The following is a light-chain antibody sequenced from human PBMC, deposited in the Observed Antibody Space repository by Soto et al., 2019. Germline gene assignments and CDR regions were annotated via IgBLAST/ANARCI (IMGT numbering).Light chain of an antibody. Sequence: SYELTQPPSVSVAPGQTARITCGGNNIRSKRVHCYQQKPGQAPVLVVYDESDRPSGIPERVSGSNSVNTATLTVNRVEAGHEADYYCQVLDSCSDHPVVFGGGTKVTVL. V-gene: IGLV3-21*02. J-gene: IGLJ2*01. CDR3: QVLDSCSDHPVV. CDR1: NIRSKR. CDR2: DES.